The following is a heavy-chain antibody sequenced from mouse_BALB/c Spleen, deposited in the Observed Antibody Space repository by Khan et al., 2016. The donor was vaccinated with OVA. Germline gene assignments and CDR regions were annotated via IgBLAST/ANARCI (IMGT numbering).Heavy chain of an antibody. Sequence: QVQLKESGAELAKPGASVKMSCKASGYTFINYWILWVKQRPGPGLEWIGYINPSTGYTEYNQNFKDKATLPADKSSSTAYMQLSSLTSEDSAVYYCARRGLRWDFDYWGQGTTRTVSS. CDR3: ARRGLRWDFDY. CDR1: GYTFINYW. D-gene: IGHD1-1*01. J-gene: IGHJ2*01. CDR2: INPSTGYT. V-gene: IGHV1-7*01.